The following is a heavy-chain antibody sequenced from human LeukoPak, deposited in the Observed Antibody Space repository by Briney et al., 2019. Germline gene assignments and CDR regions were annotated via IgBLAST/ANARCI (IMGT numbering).Heavy chain of an antibody. D-gene: IGHD3-10*01. CDR2: IYYSGST. CDR1: GGSFSGYY. J-gene: IGHJ4*02. V-gene: IGHV4-34*01. CDR3: ARVSGFASLGY. Sequence: SETLSLTCAVYGGSFSGYYWSWIRQPPGKGLEWIGSIYYSGSTYYNPSLKSRVTISVDTSKNQFSLKLSSVTAADTAVYYCARVSGFASLGYWGQGTLVTVSS.